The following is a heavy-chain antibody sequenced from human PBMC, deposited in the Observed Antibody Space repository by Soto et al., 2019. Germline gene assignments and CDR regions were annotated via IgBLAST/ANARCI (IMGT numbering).Heavy chain of an antibody. CDR1: GFIFTSYT. J-gene: IGHJ4*02. CDR3: ARSRYTGTYSGRFLDY. Sequence: PGGSLRLSCAPSGFIFTSYTMHWVRQAPGKGLEWVAVISHDGANKYYAESVKGRFTISRDSSKNTFYLQMNSLRAEDTAMYFCARSRYTGTYSGRFLDYWGQGSLVTVSS. D-gene: IGHD1-26*01. V-gene: IGHV3-30*14. CDR2: ISHDGANK.